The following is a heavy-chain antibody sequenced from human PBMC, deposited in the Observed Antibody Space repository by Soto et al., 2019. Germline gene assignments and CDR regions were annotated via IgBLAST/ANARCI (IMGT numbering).Heavy chain of an antibody. J-gene: IGHJ2*01. Sequence: QVQLEQSGAEVKKPGASVRVSCKASGYSFNDYGMSWVRQAPGQGLEWMGWIGPYEGVTNHAQTFQGRVTMTVDTSRTTADMELRSLRSDDTAIYYCARCYCSVGSCYTCWHFDLWGPGTLVTVTA. CDR3: ARCYCSVGSCYTCWHFDL. CDR1: GYSFNDYG. CDR2: IGPYEGVT. V-gene: IGHV1-18*01. D-gene: IGHD2-15*01.